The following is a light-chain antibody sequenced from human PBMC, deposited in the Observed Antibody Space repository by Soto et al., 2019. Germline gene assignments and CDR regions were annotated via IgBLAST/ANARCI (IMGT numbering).Light chain of an antibody. CDR1: QSISRY. J-gene: IGKJ4*01. Sequence: EIVLSQSLGTVSLSKRERTTLSCRASQSISRYLAWYQQKPGQGPRLLIYGASSRATGIPDRFSGSGSGTDFTLTISRLEPEDFAVYYCQQYGSPRFGGGTKVDIK. CDR3: QQYGSPR. V-gene: IGKV3-20*01. CDR2: GAS.